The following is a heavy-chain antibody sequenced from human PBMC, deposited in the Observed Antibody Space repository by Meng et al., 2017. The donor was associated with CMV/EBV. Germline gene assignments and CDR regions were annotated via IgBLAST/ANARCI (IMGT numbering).Heavy chain of an antibody. CDR1: GFTFSSYS. V-gene: IGHV3-48*04. D-gene: IGHD2-21*01. CDR3: ATTWDDCGGDCYSLYYYGMDV. Sequence: GESLKISCAASGFTFSSYSMNWVRQAPGKGLEWVSYISSSSSTIYYADSVKGRFTISRDNAKNSLYLQMNSLRAEDTAVDYCATTWDDCGGDCYSLYYYGMDVWGQGTTVTVSS. CDR2: ISSSSSTI. J-gene: IGHJ6*02.